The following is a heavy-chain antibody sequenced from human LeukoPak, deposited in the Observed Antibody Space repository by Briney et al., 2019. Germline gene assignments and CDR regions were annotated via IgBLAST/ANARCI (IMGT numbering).Heavy chain of an antibody. CDR3: ARDGRRTYYYGSGSDNWFDP. J-gene: IGHJ5*02. Sequence: GGSLRLSCAASGFTFSSYSMNWVRQAPGKGLEWVSSISSSSSYIYYADSVKGRFTISRDNAKNTLYLQMNSLRAEDTAVYYCARDGRRTYYYGSGSDNWFDPWGQGTLVTVSS. CDR2: ISSSSSYI. V-gene: IGHV3-21*01. D-gene: IGHD3-10*01. CDR1: GFTFSSYS.